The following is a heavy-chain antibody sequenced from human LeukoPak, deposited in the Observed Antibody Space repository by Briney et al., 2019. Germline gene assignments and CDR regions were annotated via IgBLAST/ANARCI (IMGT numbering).Heavy chain of an antibody. J-gene: IGHJ4*02. V-gene: IGHV3-66*01. D-gene: IGHD6-13*01. CDR1: GFIVSSNY. CDR2: IDSGGST. Sequence: GGSLTLSCAASGFIVSSNYISWGRQAPGKGLDWVAVIDSGGSTYYADSVKGRFTISRDNSNNTLYLQMNSLRAEDTAVYYCARDGDIAYSSSYYFGYWGQGTLVTVSS. CDR3: ARDGDIAYSSSYYFGY.